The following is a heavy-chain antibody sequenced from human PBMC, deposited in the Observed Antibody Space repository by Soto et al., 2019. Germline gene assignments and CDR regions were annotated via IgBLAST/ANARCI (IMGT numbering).Heavy chain of an antibody. V-gene: IGHV3-21*01. D-gene: IGHD3-10*01. CDR1: GFTFSSYS. Sequence: PGGSLRLSCAASGFTFSSYSMNWVRQAPGKGLEWVLSISSSSSYIYYADSVKGRFTISRDNAKNSLYLQMNSLRAEDTAVYYCARVPKFARGFDYWGQGTLVTVSS. CDR3: ARVPKFARGFDY. CDR2: ISSSSSYI. J-gene: IGHJ4*02.